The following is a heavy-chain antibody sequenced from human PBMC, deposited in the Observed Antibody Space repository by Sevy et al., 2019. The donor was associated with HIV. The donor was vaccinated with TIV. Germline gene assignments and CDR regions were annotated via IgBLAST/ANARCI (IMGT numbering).Heavy chain of an antibody. D-gene: IGHD2-8*01. CDR2: ISFDGTDK. J-gene: IGHJ3*01. V-gene: IGHV3-30-3*01. CDR1: GFTFSSYP. CDR3: VGETSMLPRGAFDF. Sequence: GGSLRLSCAASGFTFSSYPMHWVRQAPGKGLEWVSFISFDGTDKYYAESVTGRFTITRDNSKNTLFLQMNSLSAEDTAFYYCVGETSMLPRGAFDFWGQGTMVTVSS.